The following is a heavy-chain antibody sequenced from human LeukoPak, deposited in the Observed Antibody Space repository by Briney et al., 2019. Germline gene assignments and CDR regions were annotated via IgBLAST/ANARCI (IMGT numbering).Heavy chain of an antibody. V-gene: IGHV4-59*08. CDR3: ARLVSAAYDSSGYNYGLGAFDI. CDR2: IYYSGNT. CDR1: GGSISNFY. D-gene: IGHD3-22*01. J-gene: IGHJ3*02. Sequence: SETLSLTCTVSGGSISNFYWSWIRQPPGKGLEWIGYIYYSGNTNYNPSLKSRVTISVDTSKNQFSLKLSSVTATDTAVYYCARLVSAAYDSSGYNYGLGAFDIWGQGTMVTVSS.